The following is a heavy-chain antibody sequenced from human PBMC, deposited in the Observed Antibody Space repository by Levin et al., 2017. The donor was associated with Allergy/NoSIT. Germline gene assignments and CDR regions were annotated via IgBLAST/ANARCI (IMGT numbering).Heavy chain of an antibody. CDR2: ISGSGGST. J-gene: IGHJ4*02. CDR3: AKSLPWWFGESSYYFDY. V-gene: IGHV3-23*01. D-gene: IGHD3-10*01. CDR1: GFTFSSYA. Sequence: GGSLRLSCAASGFTFSSYAMSWVRQAPGKGLEWVSAISGSGGSTYYADSVKGRFTISRDNSKNTLYLQMNSLRAEDTAVYYCAKSLPWWFGESSYYFDYWGQGTLVTVSS.